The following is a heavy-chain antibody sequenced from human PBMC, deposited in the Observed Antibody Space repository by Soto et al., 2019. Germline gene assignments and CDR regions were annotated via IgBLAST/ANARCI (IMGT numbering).Heavy chain of an antibody. CDR2: IYQSGST. CDR1: GYSISSGYY. J-gene: IGHJ6*02. Sequence: SETLSLTCAVSGYSISSGYYWGWIRQPPGKGLEWIGSIYQSGSTYYNPSLKSRVTISVDTSKNQFSLKLSSVTAADTAVYYCARERDYYDSSGYNYYYYGMDVWGQGTTVTVSS. V-gene: IGHV4-38-2*02. CDR3: ARERDYYDSSGYNYYYYGMDV. D-gene: IGHD3-22*01.